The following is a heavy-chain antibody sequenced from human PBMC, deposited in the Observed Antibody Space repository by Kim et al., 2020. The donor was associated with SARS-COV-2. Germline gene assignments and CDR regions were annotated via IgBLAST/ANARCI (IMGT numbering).Heavy chain of an antibody. D-gene: IGHD3-10*01. Sequence: VESAKSRFTISRENTKNALRLQMNSLRAEDTAVYYSAKEYGSGSQSSVDMWGQGTTVTVSS. CDR3: AKEYGSGSQSSVDM. V-gene: IGHV3-7*01. J-gene: IGHJ3*02.